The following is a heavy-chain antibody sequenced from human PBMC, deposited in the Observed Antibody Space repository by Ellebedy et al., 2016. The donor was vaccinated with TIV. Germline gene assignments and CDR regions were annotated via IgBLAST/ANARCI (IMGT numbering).Heavy chain of an antibody. CDR2: ISGDGYHI. CDR1: GFTFSYYA. J-gene: IGHJ5*02. D-gene: IGHD3-22*01. CDR3: ARGQDSSGYFPFDL. Sequence: GGSLRLSCAASGFTFSYYAMTWVRQAPGKGLEWISAISGDGYHIYYADSVKDRFTISRDNAKNSLYLQMNSLRAEDSGVYYCARGQDSSGYFPFDLWGQGILVTVSS. V-gene: IGHV3-23*01.